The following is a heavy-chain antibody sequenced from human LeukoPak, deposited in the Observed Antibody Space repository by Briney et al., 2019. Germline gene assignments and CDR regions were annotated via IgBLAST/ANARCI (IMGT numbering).Heavy chain of an antibody. V-gene: IGHV4-39*07. J-gene: IGHJ4*02. Sequence: SETLSLTCTVSGGSISSSSYYWGWIRQPPGTGLEWIGSIYYSGSTYYNPSLKSRVTISVDTSKNQFSLKLSSVTAADTAVYYCARVNSGYSYGHEFDYWGQGTLVTVSS. D-gene: IGHD5-18*01. CDR3: ARVNSGYSYGHEFDY. CDR2: IYYSGST. CDR1: GGSISSSSYY.